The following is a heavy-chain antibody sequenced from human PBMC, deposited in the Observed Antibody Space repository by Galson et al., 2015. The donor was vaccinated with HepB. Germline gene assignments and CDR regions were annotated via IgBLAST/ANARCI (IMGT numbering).Heavy chain of an antibody. CDR2: ISGSGSRT. CDR3: AKEYSSGWYKFYYFDY. CDR1: EFTFSSSG. D-gene: IGHD6-19*01. V-gene: IGHV3-23*01. Sequence: SLRLSCAASEFTFSSSGMSWVRQAPGKGLEWVSGISGSGSRTYYADSVKGRFTISRDNSKNTLYLQMNSLRAEDTAVYYCAKEYSSGWYKFYYFDYWGQGTLVTVSS. J-gene: IGHJ4*02.